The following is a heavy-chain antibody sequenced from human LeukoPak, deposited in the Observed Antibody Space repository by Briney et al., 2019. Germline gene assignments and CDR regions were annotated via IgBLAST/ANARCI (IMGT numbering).Heavy chain of an antibody. V-gene: IGHV1-69*04. CDR2: IIPILGIA. J-gene: IGHJ6*02. CDR3: AVRPGDYYYYYGMDV. D-gene: IGHD6-6*01. Sequence: VASVKVSCKASGGTFSSYAISWVRQAPGQGLEWMGRIIPILGIANYAQKFQGRVTITADKSTSTAYMELSSLRSEDTVVYYCAVRPGDYYYYYGMDVWGQGTTVTVSS. CDR1: GGTFSSYA.